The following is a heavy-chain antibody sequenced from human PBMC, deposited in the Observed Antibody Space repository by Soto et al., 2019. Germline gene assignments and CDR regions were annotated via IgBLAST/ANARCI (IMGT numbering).Heavy chain of an antibody. Sequence: GGSLRLSCAASGFTFSDYYMSWIRQAPGKGLEWVSYISSSGSTIYYADSVKGRLTISRDNAKNSLYLQMNSLRAEDTAVYYCARDNDDALWFGGDWFDPWGQGTLVTVSS. CDR2: ISSSGSTI. J-gene: IGHJ5*02. CDR1: GFTFSDYY. CDR3: ARDNDDALWFGGDWFDP. D-gene: IGHD3-10*01. V-gene: IGHV3-11*01.